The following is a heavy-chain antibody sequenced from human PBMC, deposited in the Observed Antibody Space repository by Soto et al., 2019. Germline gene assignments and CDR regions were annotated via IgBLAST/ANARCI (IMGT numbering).Heavy chain of an antibody. V-gene: IGHV3-33*01. CDR3: ARDNYYKAPGSMGV. D-gene: IGHD3-10*01. CDR1: GFTFSSYG. CDR2: IWYDGSNK. J-gene: IGHJ6*02. Sequence: QVQLVESGGGVVQPGRSLRLSCAASGFTFSSYGRHWVRQAPGKGLEWVAVIWYDGSNKYYADSVTGRFHISRDNSKNTLYLQMTSLRDEDTAVYYCARDNYYKAPGSMGVWGQGTTVNVSS.